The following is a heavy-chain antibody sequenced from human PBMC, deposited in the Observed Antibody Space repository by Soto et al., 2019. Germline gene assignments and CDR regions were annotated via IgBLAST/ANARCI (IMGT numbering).Heavy chain of an antibody. CDR2: IFWDDDK. D-gene: IGHD2-8*02. V-gene: IGHV2-5*02. CDR1: GFSLTTSGVG. CDR3: ARILTATGGHFDS. Sequence: SGPTLVNPTQTLTLTCSFSGFSLTTSGVGVGWVRQSPEKALEWLALIFWDDDKRYSPSLRSRLTIAKDTSKNQVVLTLTNVEPVDTATYYCARILTATGGHFDSWGQGALVTVSA. J-gene: IGHJ4*02.